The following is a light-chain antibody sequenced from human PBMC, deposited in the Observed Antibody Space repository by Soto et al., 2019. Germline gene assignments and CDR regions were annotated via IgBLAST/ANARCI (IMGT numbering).Light chain of an antibody. V-gene: IGKV3-20*01. CDR3: QQSGGSLRVT. CDR2: GAS. Sequence: EIVLTQSPGTLSLSPGERATLSCRASQSVSSNYLAWYQQKPGQAPRLLIDGASSRATGSPDRFSGSGSGRDFPLTISSLEPEDFAVYDCQQSGGSLRVTFGGGTKVEIK. J-gene: IGKJ4*01. CDR1: QSVSSNY.